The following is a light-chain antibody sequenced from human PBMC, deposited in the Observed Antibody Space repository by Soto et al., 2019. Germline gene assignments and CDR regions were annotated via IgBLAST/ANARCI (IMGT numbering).Light chain of an antibody. CDR2: EVS. V-gene: IGLV2-8*01. CDR1: SSDVGGYNY. Sequence: QSALTQPPSASGSPGQSVTISCTGTSSDVGGYNYVSWYQQHPGKAPKLMIYEVSKRPSGVPDRFSGSKSGNTASLTVSGLQAEDEGGYYCSSYAGSNNFGVFGTGTKLTVL. J-gene: IGLJ1*01. CDR3: SSYAGSNNFGV.